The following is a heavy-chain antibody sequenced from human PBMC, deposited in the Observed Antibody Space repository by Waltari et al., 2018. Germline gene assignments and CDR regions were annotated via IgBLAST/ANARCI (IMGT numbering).Heavy chain of an antibody. CDR1: GGSISSYY. D-gene: IGHD3-22*01. V-gene: IGHV4-4*07. CDR2: IYTSGST. Sequence: QVQLQESGPGLVKPSETLSLTCTVSGGSISSYYWSWIRQPAGKGLEWIGRIYTSGSTNYYPSLKIRFTMSVDTSKNPFSLKLSSVTAADTAVYYCARDVLYYYDSSGYDELGLFDYWGQGTLVTVSS. CDR3: ARDVLYYYDSSGYDELGLFDY. J-gene: IGHJ4*02.